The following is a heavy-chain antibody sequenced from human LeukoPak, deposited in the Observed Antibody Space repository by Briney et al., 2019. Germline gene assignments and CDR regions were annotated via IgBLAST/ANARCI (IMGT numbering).Heavy chain of an antibody. CDR2: VSHSGST. Sequence: SETLSLTCAVYGGSFSGYYWSWIRQPPGEGLECIGEVSHSGSTNYNPPLKNRVTISVDTSKNQVSLKLTTVTAADAAVYYCARGRLKYFYGSGSYSYWSQGTLVTVSS. V-gene: IGHV4-34*01. CDR3: ARGRLKYFYGSGSYSY. D-gene: IGHD3-10*01. CDR1: GGSFSGYY. J-gene: IGHJ4*02.